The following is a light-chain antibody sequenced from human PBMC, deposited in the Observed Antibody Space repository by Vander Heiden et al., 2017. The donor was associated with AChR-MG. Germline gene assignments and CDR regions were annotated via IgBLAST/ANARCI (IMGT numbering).Light chain of an antibody. CDR3: QQNNSYSLT. J-gene: IGKJ4*01. Sequence: DIQMTQSPSTLSASVGDRVTITCRASQSISSWLAWYQQKPGKAPKLLIYKASSVESGVPSRFSGSGSGTEFTLTISSLQPDDFATYYCQQNNSYSLTFGGGTKVEIK. V-gene: IGKV1-5*03. CDR1: QSISSW. CDR2: KAS.